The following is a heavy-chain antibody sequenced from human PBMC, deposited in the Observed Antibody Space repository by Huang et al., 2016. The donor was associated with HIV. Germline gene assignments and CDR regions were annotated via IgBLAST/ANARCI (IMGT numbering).Heavy chain of an antibody. CDR3: AKEGDTGAALGY. CDR1: GFTVSTNY. CDR2: IYSGVTT. J-gene: IGHJ4*02. Sequence: EVQLVESGGGLIQPGGSLSFSCAASGFTVSTNYMTWVRQAPGRGRGGVSLIYSGVTTYYADSVKGRFTISRDDSENTLYLHMTSLRAGDTAVYYCAKEGDTGAALGYWGQGTLVTVS. D-gene: IGHD2-8*02. V-gene: IGHV3-53*01.